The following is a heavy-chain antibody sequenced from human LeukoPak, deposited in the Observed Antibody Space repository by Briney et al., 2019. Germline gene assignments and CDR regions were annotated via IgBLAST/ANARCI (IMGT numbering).Heavy chain of an antibody. CDR1: GGSISSGDYY. CDR3: AREGIVENWFDP. V-gene: IGHV4-30-4*01. Sequence: PSETLSLTCTVSGGSISSGDYYWSWIRQPPGKGLEWIGYIYYSGSTYYNPSLKSRVTISVDTSKNQFSLKLSSVTAADTAVYYCAREGIVENWFDPWGQGTLVTVSS. CDR2: IYYSGST. D-gene: IGHD2-15*01. J-gene: IGHJ5*02.